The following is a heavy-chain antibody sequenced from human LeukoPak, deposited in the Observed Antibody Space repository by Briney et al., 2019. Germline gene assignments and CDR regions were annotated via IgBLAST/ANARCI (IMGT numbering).Heavy chain of an antibody. CDR2: IYSGGST. CDR3: AKRMIVVFGGAFDI. J-gene: IGHJ3*02. V-gene: IGHV3-53*01. CDR1: GFTVSSNY. D-gene: IGHD3-22*01. Sequence: GGSLRLSCAASGFTVSSNYMSWVRQAPGKGLEWVSVIYSGGSTYYADSVKGRFTISRDNSKNTLYLQMNSLRAEDTAVYYCAKRMIVVFGGAFDIWGQGTMVTVSS.